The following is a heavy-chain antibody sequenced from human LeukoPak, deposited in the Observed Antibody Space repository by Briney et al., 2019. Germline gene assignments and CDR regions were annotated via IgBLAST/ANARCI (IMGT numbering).Heavy chain of an antibody. Sequence: ASVKVSGTASGYTFTSYDINWVRQATGQGLEWMGWMNPNSGNTGYAQKFQGRVTMTRNTSISTAYMELSSLRSEDTAVYYCARALIQSGSGNYWGQGTLVTVSS. CDR1: GYTFTSYD. V-gene: IGHV1-8*01. D-gene: IGHD1-26*01. J-gene: IGHJ4*02. CDR2: MNPNSGNT. CDR3: ARALIQSGSGNY.